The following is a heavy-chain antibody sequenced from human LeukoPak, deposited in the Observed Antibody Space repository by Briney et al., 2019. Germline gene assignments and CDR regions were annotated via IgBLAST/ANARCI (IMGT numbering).Heavy chain of an antibody. Sequence: GGSLRLSCAASGFTFSSYGMHWVRQAPGKGLEWVTFIWYDGSNIYYADSVRGRFTISRDNSKNTLYLQMNSLRAEDTAVYYCAKGKSYSGYDYLVDVWGQGTTVTVSS. J-gene: IGHJ6*02. V-gene: IGHV3-30*02. CDR2: IWYDGSNI. D-gene: IGHD5-12*01. CDR3: AKGKSYSGYDYLVDV. CDR1: GFTFSSYG.